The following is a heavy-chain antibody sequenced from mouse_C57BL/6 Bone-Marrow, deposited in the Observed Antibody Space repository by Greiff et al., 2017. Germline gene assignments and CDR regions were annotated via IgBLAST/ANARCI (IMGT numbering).Heavy chain of an antibody. CDR2: INPNNGGT. Sequence: EVQLQQSGPELVKPGASVTISCKASGYTFTDSYMNWVKQSHGKSLEWIGDINPNNGGTSYNQKFKGKATLTVDKSSSTAYMELRSLTSEDSAVYYCAYYGSSYPYWYFDVWGKGTTVTVSS. J-gene: IGHJ1*03. D-gene: IGHD1-1*01. V-gene: IGHV1-26*01. CDR1: GYTFTDSY. CDR3: AYYGSSYPYWYFDV.